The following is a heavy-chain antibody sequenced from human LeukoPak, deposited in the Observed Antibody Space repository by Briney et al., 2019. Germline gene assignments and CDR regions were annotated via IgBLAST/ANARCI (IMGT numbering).Heavy chain of an antibody. V-gene: IGHV4-59*12. J-gene: IGHJ4*02. D-gene: IGHD6-6*01. CDR1: GGSISSYY. Sequence: SETLSLTCTVSGGSISSYYWSWIRQPPGKGLEWIGSIYYRGSTYYNPSLKSRVTISLDTSKDQFSLKLSSVTAADTAVYYCARDREIIAARPRSYFDYWGQGTLVTVSS. CDR2: IYYRGST. CDR3: ARDREIIAARPRSYFDY.